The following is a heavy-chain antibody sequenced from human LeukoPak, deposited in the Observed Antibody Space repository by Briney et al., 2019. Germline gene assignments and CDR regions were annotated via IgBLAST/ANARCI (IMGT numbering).Heavy chain of an antibody. V-gene: IGHV4-34*01. CDR3: ARGVLLWFGEPRAPDAFDI. D-gene: IGHD3-10*01. J-gene: IGHJ3*02. Sequence: SETLSLTCAVYGGSFSGYYWSWIRQPPGKGLEWIGVINHSGSTNYNPSLKSRVTISVDTSKNQFSLKLSSVTAADTAVYYCARGVLLWFGEPRAPDAFDIWGQGTMVTVSS. CDR2: INHSGST. CDR1: GGSFSGYY.